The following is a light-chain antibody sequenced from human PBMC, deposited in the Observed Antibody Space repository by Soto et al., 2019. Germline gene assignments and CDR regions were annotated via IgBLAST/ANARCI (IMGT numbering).Light chain of an antibody. V-gene: IGKV3-20*01. Sequence: EIVLTQSPGTLYLSPGERATLSCRASQSVSSHYLAWYQQKPAQAPRLLIYGASNRATGIPDRFSGSGSGTDFTLTISRLEPEDFAVYYCQQYGSSSYTFGRGTKLEIK. J-gene: IGKJ2*01. CDR2: GAS. CDR1: QSVSSHY. CDR3: QQYGSSSYT.